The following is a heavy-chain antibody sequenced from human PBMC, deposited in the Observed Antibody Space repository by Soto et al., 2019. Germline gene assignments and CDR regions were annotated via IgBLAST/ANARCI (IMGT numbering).Heavy chain of an antibody. CDR3: AREPYYYGSSGRDNWFDP. V-gene: IGHV4-30-4*01. J-gene: IGHJ5*02. CDR2: IYYSGST. Sequence: SETLSLTCTVSGGSISSGDYYWSWIRQPPGKGLEWIGYIYYSGSTYYNPSLKSRVTISVDTSKNQFSLKLSSVTAADTAVYYCAREPYYYGSSGRDNWFDPWGQGTLVTVSS. CDR1: GGSISSGDYY. D-gene: IGHD3-22*01.